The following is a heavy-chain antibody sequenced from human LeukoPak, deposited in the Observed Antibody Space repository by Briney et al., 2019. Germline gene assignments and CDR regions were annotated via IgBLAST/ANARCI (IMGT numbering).Heavy chain of an antibody. CDR1: GGSFSGYY. CDR2: INHSGST. J-gene: IGHJ4*02. Sequence: SETLSLTCAVYGGSFSGYYWSWIRQPPGKGLEWIGEINHSGSTNYNPSLKSRVTISVDTSKNQFSLKLSSVTAADTAVYYCARGLRGYYLVSFDYWGQGTLVTVSS. CDR3: ARGLRGYYLVSFDY. D-gene: IGHD3-22*01. V-gene: IGHV4-34*01.